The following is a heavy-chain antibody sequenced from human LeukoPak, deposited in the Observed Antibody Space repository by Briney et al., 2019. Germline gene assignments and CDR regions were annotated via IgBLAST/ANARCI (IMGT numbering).Heavy chain of an antibody. CDR3: ARDLLGYYSMDV. Sequence: GGSLRLSCAASGFTFSSYSMNWVRQAPGKGLEWVSSISSSSSYIYYADSVKGRFTISRDHAKNSLYLQMSSLRAEDTAIYYCARDLLGYYSMDVWGQGTTVTVSS. V-gene: IGHV3-21*01. J-gene: IGHJ6*02. CDR1: GFTFSSYS. CDR2: ISSSSSYI.